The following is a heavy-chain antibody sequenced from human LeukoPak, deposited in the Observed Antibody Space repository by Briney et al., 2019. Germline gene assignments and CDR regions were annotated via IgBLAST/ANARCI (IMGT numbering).Heavy chain of an antibody. CDR1: GYTFTSYY. V-gene: IGHV1-46*01. D-gene: IGHD3-3*01. J-gene: IGHJ4*02. Sequence: GASVKVSCKASGYTFTSYYMHWVRQAPGQGLEWMGIINPSGGSTSYAQKFQGRVTMTRDTSTSTVYMELSSLRSEDTAVYHCAREELRFLEWLPHHFDYWGQGTLVTVSS. CDR3: AREELRFLEWLPHHFDY. CDR2: INPSGGST.